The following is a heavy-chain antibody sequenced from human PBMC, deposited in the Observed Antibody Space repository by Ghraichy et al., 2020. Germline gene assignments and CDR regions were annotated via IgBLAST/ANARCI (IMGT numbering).Heavy chain of an antibody. CDR2: IYHSGST. Sequence: SETLSLTCAVSGGSISSGGYSWSWIRQPPGKGLEWIGYIYHSGSTYYNPSLKSRVTISVDRSKNQFSLKLSSVTAADTAVYYCARGSPYSSGWYYFDYWGQGTLVTVSS. J-gene: IGHJ4*02. V-gene: IGHV4-30-2*01. D-gene: IGHD6-19*01. CDR1: GGSISSGGYS. CDR3: ARGSPYSSGWYYFDY.